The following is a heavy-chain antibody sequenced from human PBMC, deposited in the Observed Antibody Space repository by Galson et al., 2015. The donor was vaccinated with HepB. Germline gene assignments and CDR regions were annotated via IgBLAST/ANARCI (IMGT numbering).Heavy chain of an antibody. Sequence: SLRLSCAASGFIVKSSYMSWVRQAPGKGLQWVSTIYSGGHGYYTDSVKGRFSISRDNSKNVLYLQMNSLRAEDTGVYHCAKDRADIVVSDYIDFWGKGTTVSVS. J-gene: IGHJ6*03. V-gene: IGHV3-53*01. CDR3: AKDRADIVVSDYIDF. D-gene: IGHD2-15*01. CDR2: IYSGGHG. CDR1: GFIVKSSY.